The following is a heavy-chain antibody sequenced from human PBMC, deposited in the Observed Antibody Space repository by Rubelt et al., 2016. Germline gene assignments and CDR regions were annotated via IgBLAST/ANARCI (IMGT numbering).Heavy chain of an antibody. CDR1: GYTFTSYG. J-gene: IGHJ2*01. CDR2: LSAYTGNT. CDR3: ARDRIRIAARQGWYFDL. D-gene: IGHD6-6*01. Sequence: QVQLVQSGAEVKKPGASVKVSCKASGYTFTSYGISWVRQAPGQGLEWMGWLSAYTGNTNYAQTLQGRATMTTDTSTSTAYMELRSLRSDDTAVYYCARDRIRIAARQGWYFDLWGRGTLVTVSS. V-gene: IGHV1-18*01.